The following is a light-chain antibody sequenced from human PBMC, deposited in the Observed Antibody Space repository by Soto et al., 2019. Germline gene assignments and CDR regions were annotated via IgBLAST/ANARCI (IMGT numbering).Light chain of an antibody. CDR3: SSYGGSNNLL. CDR2: EVS. Sequence: QSVLTQPPSASGSPGQSVTISCTGTSSDVGGYELVSWYQQHPGKAPKLMIYEVSKRPSGVPDRFSGSKSGNTASLTVSGLQAGDEADYYCSSYGGSNNLLFGGGTKLTVL. V-gene: IGLV2-8*01. J-gene: IGLJ3*02. CDR1: SSDVGGYEL.